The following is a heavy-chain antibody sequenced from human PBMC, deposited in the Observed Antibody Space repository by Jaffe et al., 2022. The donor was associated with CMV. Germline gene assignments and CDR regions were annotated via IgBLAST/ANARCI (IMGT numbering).Heavy chain of an antibody. CDR1: GGSISSSSYY. CDR2: IYYSGST. D-gene: IGHD2-15*01. Sequence: QLQLQESGPGLVKPSETLSLTCTVSGGSISSSSYYWGWIRQPPGKGLEWIGSIYYSGSTYYNPSLKSRVTISVDTSKNQFSLKLSSVTAADTAVYYCASYRCSGGSCYQGFPPDYWGQGTLVTVSS. V-gene: IGHV4-39*01. J-gene: IGHJ4*02. CDR3: ASYRCSGGSCYQGFPPDY.